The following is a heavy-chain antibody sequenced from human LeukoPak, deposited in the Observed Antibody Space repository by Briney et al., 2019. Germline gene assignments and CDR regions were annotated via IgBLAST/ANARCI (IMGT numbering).Heavy chain of an antibody. CDR1: GGTFSSYA. CDR2: IIPIFGTA. D-gene: IGHD6-19*01. J-gene: IGHJ5*02. Sequence: SVNVSCKASGGTFSSYAISWVRQAPGQGLEWMGGIIPIFGTANYAQKFQGRVTITADESTSTAYMELSSLRSEDTAVYYCARDQGGMAVAVVWFDPWGQGTLVTVSS. CDR3: ARDQGGMAVAVVWFDP. V-gene: IGHV1-69*13.